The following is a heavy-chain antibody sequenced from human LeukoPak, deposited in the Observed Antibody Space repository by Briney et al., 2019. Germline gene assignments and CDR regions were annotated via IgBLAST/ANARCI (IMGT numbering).Heavy chain of an antibody. CDR2: ISYDGSNK. V-gene: IGHV3-30*18. CDR3: AKDRSRVAWGGSGYLDY. CDR1: GFTFSDYY. D-gene: IGHD3-22*01. Sequence: GGSLRLSCAASGFTFSDYYMSWIRQAPGKGLEWVAVISYDGSNKYYADSVKGRFTISRDNSKNTLYLQMNSLRAEDTAVYYCAKDRSRVAWGGSGYLDYWGQGTLVTVSS. J-gene: IGHJ4*02.